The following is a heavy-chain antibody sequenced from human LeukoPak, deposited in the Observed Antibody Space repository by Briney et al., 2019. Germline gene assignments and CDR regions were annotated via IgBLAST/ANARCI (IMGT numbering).Heavy chain of an antibody. CDR3: ARFKNRNYYYHMDV. V-gene: IGHV4-34*01. Sequence: PSETLSLTCAVYGGSFSGYYWSWIRQPPGKGLEWIGEINYSGSTNYNPSLKSRVTISVDTSKNQFSLKLSSVTAADTAVYYCARFKNRNYYYHMDVWGKGTTVTVSS. D-gene: IGHD1-14*01. CDR2: INYSGST. CDR1: GGSFSGYY. J-gene: IGHJ6*03.